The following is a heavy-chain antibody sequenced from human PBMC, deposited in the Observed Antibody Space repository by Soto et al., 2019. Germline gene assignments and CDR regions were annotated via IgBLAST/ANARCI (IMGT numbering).Heavy chain of an antibody. Sequence: GGSLRLSCAASGFTFSSYSMNWVRQAPGKGLEWVSYISSSSSTIYYADTVKGRFTISRDNAKNSLYLQMNILRAEDTAVYYCARDRASSGGFDPWGQGTLVTVSS. V-gene: IGHV3-48*01. CDR3: ARDRASSGGFDP. CDR1: GFTFSSYS. J-gene: IGHJ5*02. CDR2: ISSSSSTI.